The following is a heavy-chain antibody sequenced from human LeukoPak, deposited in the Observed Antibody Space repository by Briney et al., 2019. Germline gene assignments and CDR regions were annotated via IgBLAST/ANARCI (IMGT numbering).Heavy chain of an antibody. J-gene: IGHJ4*02. CDR2: IYYSGST. CDR1: GGSISSSSYY. V-gene: IGHV4-39*01. D-gene: IGHD6-19*01. CDR3: ARHEYSSGWYYFDY. Sequence: SETLSLTCTVSGGSISSSSYYWGWIRQPPGKGLEWIGSIYYSGSTYYNLSLKSRVTISVDTSKNQFSLKLSSVTAADTAVYYCARHEYSSGWYYFDYWGQGTLVTVSS.